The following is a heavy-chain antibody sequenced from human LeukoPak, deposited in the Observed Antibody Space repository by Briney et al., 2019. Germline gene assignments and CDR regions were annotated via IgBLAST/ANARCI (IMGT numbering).Heavy chain of an antibody. J-gene: IGHJ3*02. V-gene: IGHV1-69*04. D-gene: IGHD4-17*01. CDR1: GGTFSSYA. CDR3: AREIRFDYGDYGGAFDI. CDR2: IIPILGIA. Sequence: GASVKVSCKASGGTFSSYAISWVRQAPGQGLEWMGRIIPILGIANYAQKFQGRVTITADKSTSTAYMELSSLRSEDTAVYYCAREIRFDYGDYGGAFDIWGQGTMVTVSS.